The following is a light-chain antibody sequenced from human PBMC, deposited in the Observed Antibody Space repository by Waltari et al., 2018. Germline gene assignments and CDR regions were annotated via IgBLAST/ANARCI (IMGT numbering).Light chain of an antibody. CDR1: RSDVGGYNY. V-gene: IGLV2-14*01. Sequence: QSALTQPASVSGSPGQSITISCTGTRSDVGGYNYVSWYQQHPGKAPNLMIYDVSKRPSGVSNRFSGSKSGNTASLTISGLQAEDEADYYCSSYTSSSTLVFGGGTKLTVL. CDR2: DVS. J-gene: IGLJ2*01. CDR3: SSYTSSSTLV.